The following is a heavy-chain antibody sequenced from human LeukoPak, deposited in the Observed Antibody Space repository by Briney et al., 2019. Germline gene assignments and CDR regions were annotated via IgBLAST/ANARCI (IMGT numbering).Heavy chain of an antibody. J-gene: IGHJ6*03. D-gene: IGHD3-10*01. V-gene: IGHV3-74*01. CDR1: GFTFSSYW. CDR2: IKSDGSST. CDR3: AKDGLVPGGYYYYYMDV. Sequence: PGGSLRLSCAASGFTFSSYWMHWVRQAPGKGLVWVSRIKSDGSSTSYADSVKGRFTISRDNAKNTLYLQMNSLRAEDTAVYYCAKDGLVPGGYYYYYMDVWGKGTTVTISS.